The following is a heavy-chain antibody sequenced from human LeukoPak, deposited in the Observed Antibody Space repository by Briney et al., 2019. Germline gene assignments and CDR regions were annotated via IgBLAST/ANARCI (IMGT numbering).Heavy chain of an antibody. CDR2: INHSGST. J-gene: IGHJ5*02. Sequence: SETLSLTCAVYGGSFSDYYWSWIRQPPGKGLEWIGEINHSGSTNYNPSLKSRVTISVDTSKNQFSLKLSSVTAADTAVYYCARDRVVRGVIGSFDWFDPWGQGTLVTVSS. CDR3: ARDRVVRGVIGSFDWFDP. D-gene: IGHD3-10*01. V-gene: IGHV4-34*01. CDR1: GGSFSDYY.